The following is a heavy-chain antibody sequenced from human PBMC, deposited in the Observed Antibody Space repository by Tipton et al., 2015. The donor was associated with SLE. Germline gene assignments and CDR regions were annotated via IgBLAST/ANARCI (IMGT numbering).Heavy chain of an antibody. Sequence: QLVQSGAEVKKPGASVKVSCKASGYTFTSYGISWVRQAPGQGLEWMGRINPNSGGTNYAQKFQGRVTMTRDTSISTAYMELSRLRSEDTAVYYCARDAGGAPLCDWGQGTLVTVSS. D-gene: IGHD4/OR15-4a*01. CDR2: INPNSGGT. V-gene: IGHV1-2*06. CDR1: GYTFTSYG. J-gene: IGHJ4*02. CDR3: ARDAGGAPLCD.